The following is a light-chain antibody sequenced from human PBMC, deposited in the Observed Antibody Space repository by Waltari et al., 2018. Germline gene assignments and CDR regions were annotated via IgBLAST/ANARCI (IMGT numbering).Light chain of an antibody. CDR2: GAS. V-gene: IGKV3-15*01. CDR3: QQYNNWPPVFT. CDR1: HSISNN. Sequence: ELVLTQPPAPLSVSPGERSTLSCSARHSISNNLAWYQQKPGQAPRLIIFGASATATRIPARFSGSGSGTEFTLTISSLQSEDFAIYYCQQYNNWPPVFTFGPGTKVDF. J-gene: IGKJ3*01.